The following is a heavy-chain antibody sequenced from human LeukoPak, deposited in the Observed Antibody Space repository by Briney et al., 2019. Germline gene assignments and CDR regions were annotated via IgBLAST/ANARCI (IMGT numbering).Heavy chain of an antibody. Sequence: PGGSLRLSCAASGFTFSSYGMHWVRQAPGKGLEWVAVISYDTRNKYYGDSVKGRFTISRDNSKNTLFLQMNNLRAEDTAVYYCAKDKTRSGRSFFDYWGQGTLVTVSS. V-gene: IGHV3-30*18. D-gene: IGHD2-15*01. J-gene: IGHJ4*02. CDR2: ISYDTRNK. CDR3: AKDKTRSGRSFFDY. CDR1: GFTFSSYG.